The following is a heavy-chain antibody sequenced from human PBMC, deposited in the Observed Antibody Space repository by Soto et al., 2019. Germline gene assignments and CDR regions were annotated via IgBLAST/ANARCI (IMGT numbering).Heavy chain of an antibody. CDR1: GFTFGSYS. V-gene: IGHV3-48*02. CDR2: ISSSSSTI. J-gene: IGHJ6*01. CDR3: ARVGLPYGMDV. Sequence: GGSLRLSCAASGFTFGSYSMNFVRQAPGKGLEWVSYISSSSSTIYYADSVKGRFTISRDNAKNSLYLQINSLRDEDTAVYYCARVGLPYGMDVWGQGTTVTVYS.